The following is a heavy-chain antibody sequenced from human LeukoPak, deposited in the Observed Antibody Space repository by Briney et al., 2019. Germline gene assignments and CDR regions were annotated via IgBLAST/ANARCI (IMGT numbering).Heavy chain of an antibody. J-gene: IGHJ4*02. CDR3: ARTYYYDSSGYFY. Sequence: SETLSLTCAVYGGSFSGYYWSWIRQPPGKGLEWIGEIDHSGSANYNPSLKSRVTISVDTSKNQFSLKLSSVTAADTAVYYCARTYYYDSSGYFYWGQGTLVTVSS. CDR2: IDHSGSA. V-gene: IGHV4-34*01. CDR1: GGSFSGYY. D-gene: IGHD3-22*01.